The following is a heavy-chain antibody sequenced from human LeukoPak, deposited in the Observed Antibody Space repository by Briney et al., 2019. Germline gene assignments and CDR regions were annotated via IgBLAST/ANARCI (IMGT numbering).Heavy chain of an antibody. D-gene: IGHD2-2*02. J-gene: IGHJ5*02. CDR2: IYYSGST. Sequence: SETLSLTCTVSGGSISSSSYYWGWIRQPPGKGLEWIGSIYYSGSTYYNPSLKSRVTISVDTSKNQFSLKLSSVTAADTAVYYCARAPRVYCSSTSCYSNWFDPWGQGTLVTVSS. V-gene: IGHV4-39*01. CDR1: GGSISSSSYY. CDR3: ARAPRVYCSSTSCYSNWFDP.